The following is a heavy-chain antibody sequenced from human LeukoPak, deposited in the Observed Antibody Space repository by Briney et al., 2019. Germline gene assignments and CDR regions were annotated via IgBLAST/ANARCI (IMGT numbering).Heavy chain of an antibody. V-gene: IGHV3-30*18. J-gene: IGHJ3*01. D-gene: IGHD3-10*01. CDR1: GFTFSHYA. Sequence: PGGSLRLSCAASGFTFSHYAMHWVRQAPGKGLEWVAYISYDGIYKNYTDSVKGRFTIARDNSKNTLFLQMNSLRGEDTAAYYCVKGGWFGQSPSDVFDVWGQGTMVTVS. CDR3: VKGGWFGQSPSDVFDV. CDR2: ISYDGIYK.